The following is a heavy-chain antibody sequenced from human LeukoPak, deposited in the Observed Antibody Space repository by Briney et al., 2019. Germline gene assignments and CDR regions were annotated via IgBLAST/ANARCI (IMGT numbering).Heavy chain of an antibody. J-gene: IGHJ4*02. Sequence: GGSLRLSCVASGFTFSDYYMTWVRQPPGKGLEWVANVKQDGSEKYYVDSVKGRFTISRDNAKNSLFLQMNSLRAEDTAVYYCAREVTPYYWGQGTLVTVSS. CDR1: GFTFSDYY. CDR2: VKQDGSEK. V-gene: IGHV3-7*01. CDR3: AREVTPYY. D-gene: IGHD4-23*01.